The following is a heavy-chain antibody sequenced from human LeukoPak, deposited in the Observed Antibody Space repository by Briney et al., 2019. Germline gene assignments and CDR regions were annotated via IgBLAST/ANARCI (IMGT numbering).Heavy chain of an antibody. J-gene: IGHJ4*02. Sequence: GGSLRLSCAASGFTFSNAWMSWVRQAPGKGLEWVGRIKSKTDGGTTDYSAPVKGRFTISRDDSKNTLYLQMNSLKTEDTAVYYCTTGVSAVAGMPPFDYWGQGTLVTVSS. CDR3: TTGVSAVAGMPPFDY. V-gene: IGHV3-15*01. CDR1: GFTFSNAW. CDR2: IKSKTDGGTT. D-gene: IGHD6-19*01.